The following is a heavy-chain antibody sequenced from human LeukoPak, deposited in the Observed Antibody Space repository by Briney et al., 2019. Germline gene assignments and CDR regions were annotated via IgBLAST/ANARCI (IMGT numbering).Heavy chain of an antibody. CDR3: AKAAMDSSSSGSYYYYMDV. CDR2: ISGSAHRT. Sequence: GGSLRLSCAASGFTFINYPMTWVRQSPGKGLEGVSAISGSAHRTYYADSVKGRFPTSRDNSKNTLSLQISSLRAEDTAVYYCAKAAMDSSSSGSYYYYMDVWGKGTTVTVSS. D-gene: IGHD6-6*01. V-gene: IGHV3-23*01. CDR1: GFTFINYP. J-gene: IGHJ6*03.